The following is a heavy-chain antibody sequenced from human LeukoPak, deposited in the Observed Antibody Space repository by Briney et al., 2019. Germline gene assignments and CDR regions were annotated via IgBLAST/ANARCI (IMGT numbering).Heavy chain of an antibody. Sequence: ASVKVSCKASGYTFTSYDINWVRQAPGQGLEWMGGIIPIFGTANYAQKFQGRVTITADKSTSTAYMELSSLRSEDTAVYYCARAPSDSSSYYYYYYMDVWGKGTTVTVSS. V-gene: IGHV1-69*06. J-gene: IGHJ6*03. D-gene: IGHD3-22*01. CDR1: GYTFTSYD. CDR3: ARAPSDSSSYYYYYYMDV. CDR2: IIPIFGTA.